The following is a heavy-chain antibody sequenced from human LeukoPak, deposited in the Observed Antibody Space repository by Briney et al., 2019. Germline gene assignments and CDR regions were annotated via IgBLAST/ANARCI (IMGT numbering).Heavy chain of an antibody. J-gene: IGHJ4*02. D-gene: IGHD6-13*01. CDR1: GASINTSY. CDR3: ARVYSSSSLGP. Sequence: SETLSLTCTVFGASINTSYWSWVRQPPGKGLEWIGYVYHSGSTTYNPSLKGRVTISVDTSKNQFSLKLNSVTAADAAVYFCARVYSSSSLGPWGQGTLVTVSS. CDR2: VYHSGST. V-gene: IGHV4-59*01.